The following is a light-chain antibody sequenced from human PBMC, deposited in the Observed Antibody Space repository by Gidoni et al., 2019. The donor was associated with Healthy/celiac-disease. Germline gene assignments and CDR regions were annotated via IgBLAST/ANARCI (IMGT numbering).Light chain of an antibody. Sequence: IVLTQSPATLSFSPGERATLSCRASQSVSSYLAWYQQKPGQAPRLLIYDASNRATGIPARFSGSGSGTDFTLTISSLEPEDFAVYYCQQRSNWPTFGGGTKVEIK. CDR1: QSVSSY. J-gene: IGKJ4*01. V-gene: IGKV3-11*01. CDR3: QQRSNWPT. CDR2: DAS.